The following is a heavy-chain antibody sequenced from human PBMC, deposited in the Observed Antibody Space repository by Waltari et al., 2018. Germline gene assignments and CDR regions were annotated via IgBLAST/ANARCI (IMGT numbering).Heavy chain of an antibody. Sequence: QVQLQESGPGLVKPSETLSLTCAVSGYSISSGYYWDWLRQPPGKGLEWIGSIYHSGSTYYNRSRRSRVTISVVTSKNQFSLKRRAVTAADTAVYYCARHGSSSLPCDYWGQGTLVTVSS. V-gene: IGHV4-38-2*01. CDR2: IYHSGST. CDR1: GYSISSGYY. D-gene: IGHD6-6*01. CDR3: ARHGSSSLPCDY. J-gene: IGHJ4*02.